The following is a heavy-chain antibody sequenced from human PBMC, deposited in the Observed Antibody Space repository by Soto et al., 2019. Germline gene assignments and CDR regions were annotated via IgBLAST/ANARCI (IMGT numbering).Heavy chain of an antibody. CDR3: ARELPRGTVRL. V-gene: IGHV4-59*01. CDR1: GGSISSYY. D-gene: IGHD4-4*01. J-gene: IGHJ4*02. CDR2: IYYSGST. Sequence: SETLSLTCTVSGGSISSYYWSWVRQPPGKGLEWIGYIYYSGSTNYNPSLKSRVTISVDTSKNQFSLKLSSVTAADTAVYYCARELPRGTVRLWGQGTLVTVSS.